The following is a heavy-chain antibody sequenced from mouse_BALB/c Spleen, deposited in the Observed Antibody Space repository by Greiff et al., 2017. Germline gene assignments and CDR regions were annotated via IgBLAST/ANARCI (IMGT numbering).Heavy chain of an antibody. CDR3: AREVLRQKAWFAY. CDR1: GFTFSSYG. J-gene: IGHJ3*01. CDR2: INSNGGST. V-gene: IGHV5-6-3*01. D-gene: IGHD2-12*01. Sequence: DVKLVESGGGLVQPGGSLKLSCAASGFTFSSYGMSWVRQTPDKRLELVATINSNGGSTYYPDSVKGRFTISRDNAKNTLYLQMSSLKSEDTAMYYCAREVLRQKAWFAYWGQGTLVTVSA.